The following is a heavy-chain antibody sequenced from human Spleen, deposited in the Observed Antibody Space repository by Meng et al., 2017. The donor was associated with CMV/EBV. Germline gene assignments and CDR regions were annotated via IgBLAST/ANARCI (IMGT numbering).Heavy chain of an antibody. V-gene: IGHV1-2*02. CDR2: INPNSGAT. D-gene: IGHD1-26*01. J-gene: IGHJ4*02. Sequence: ASVKVSCKASGYTFTDYYMHWVRQAPGQGLEWMGWINPNSGATNYAQKFQGRVTMTRDTSISTAYMELSRLRADDTAVYYCARDGEWELLRFLDNWGQGTLVTVSS. CDR3: ARDGEWELLRFLDN. CDR1: GYTFTDYY.